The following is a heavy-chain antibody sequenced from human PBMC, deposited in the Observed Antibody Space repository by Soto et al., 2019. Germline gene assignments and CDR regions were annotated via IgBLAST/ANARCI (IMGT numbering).Heavy chain of an antibody. CDR3: ATARHSSSWPLYCYYGMDV. Sequence: SLRLSCAAAGFTFSTYAMDWVRQAPGKELEWVSAISGSGGSTYYADSVKGRFTISRDNSKNTLYLQMNSLRAEDRAVYYCATARHSSSWPLYCYYGMDVWGQGTTVTVSS. J-gene: IGHJ6*02. V-gene: IGHV3-23*01. CDR1: GFTFSTYA. D-gene: IGHD6-13*01. CDR2: ISGSGGST.